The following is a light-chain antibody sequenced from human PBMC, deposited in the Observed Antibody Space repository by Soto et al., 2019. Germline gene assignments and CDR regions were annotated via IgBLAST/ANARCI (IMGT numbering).Light chain of an antibody. Sequence: EIVMTQSPATLSVSPGERATLSCRASQSVSSNLAWYQQKPGQAPRLLIYGASTRATGIPARFSGSVSGTEFSLTISSLHSEDVAVYYCQQYSYWPLTFGGGTKVEIK. J-gene: IGKJ4*01. CDR1: QSVSSN. CDR3: QQYSYWPLT. V-gene: IGKV3-15*01. CDR2: GAS.